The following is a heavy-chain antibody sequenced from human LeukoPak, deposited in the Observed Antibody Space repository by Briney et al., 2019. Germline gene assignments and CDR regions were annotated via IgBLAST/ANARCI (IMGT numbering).Heavy chain of an antibody. CDR2: ISSSGSTI. CDR1: GFTFSDYY. Sequence: KPGGSLRLSCAASGFTFSDYYMSWIRQAPGKGLEWVSYISSSGSTIYYADSVKGRFTISRDNAKNSLYLQMNSLRAEDTAVYYCAREIVAGLGVSFDIWGQGTVVTVSS. J-gene: IGHJ3*02. V-gene: IGHV3-11*04. D-gene: IGHD6-19*01. CDR3: AREIVAGLGVSFDI.